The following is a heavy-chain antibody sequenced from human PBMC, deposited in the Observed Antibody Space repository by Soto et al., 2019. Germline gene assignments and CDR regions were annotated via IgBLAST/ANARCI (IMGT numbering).Heavy chain of an antibody. CDR2: ISYDGSAK. D-gene: IGHD1-26*01. CDR3: ARDWDRGGGSDFWSVDL. CDR1: GFSIHTYA. V-gene: IGHV3-30-3*01. Sequence: QEQLVESGGGVMQPGRSLRLSCAGTGFSIHTYAMHWVRQAPGKGLEWVALISYDGSAKYYADSVKGRFTISRDNSKNTLDVHMNSLRLEDTAVYYCARDWDRGGGSDFWSVDLWGRGSLVTVSS. J-gene: IGHJ2*01.